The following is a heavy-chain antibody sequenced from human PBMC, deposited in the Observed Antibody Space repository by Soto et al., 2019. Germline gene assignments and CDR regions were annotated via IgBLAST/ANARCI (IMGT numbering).Heavy chain of an antibody. CDR2: ISGSGSNT. J-gene: IGHJ5*02. CDR1: GFTFSSYA. V-gene: IGHV3-23*01. CDR3: AKVQRGYDFWSGYPS. D-gene: IGHD3-3*01. Sequence: PGGSLRLSCAASGFTFSSYAISWVRQAPGKGLEWVSTISGSGSNTYYADSVKGRFTISRDNPKNTLYLQMNSLRAEDTAVYFCAKVQRGYDFWSGYPSWGQGTLVTVS.